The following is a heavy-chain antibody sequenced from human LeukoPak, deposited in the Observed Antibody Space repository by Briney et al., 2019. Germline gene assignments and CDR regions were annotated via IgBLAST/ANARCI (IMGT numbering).Heavy chain of an antibody. J-gene: IGHJ4*02. V-gene: IGHV4-34*01. CDR1: GGSFSGYY. CDR2: INHSGST. Sequence: PSETLSLTCAVYGGSFSGYYWSWIRQPPGKGLEWIGEINHSGSTNYNPSLKSRVTISVDTSKNQFSLKLSSVTAADTAVYYCARHITMVRGVIHYFDYWGQGTLVTVSS. CDR3: ARHITMVRGVIHYFDY. D-gene: IGHD3-10*01.